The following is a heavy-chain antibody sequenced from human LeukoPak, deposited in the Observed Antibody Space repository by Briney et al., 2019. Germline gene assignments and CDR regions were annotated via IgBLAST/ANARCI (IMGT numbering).Heavy chain of an antibody. V-gene: IGHV4-4*02. CDR3: AREVGGDFDALDY. Sequence: PSETLSLTCAVSGASFSTGHWWSWVRQPPGGGLQWIGEIFHSGSTNYNPSLKSRVTISVDNSKNQFSLTLTSVTAADTAVYFCAREVGGDFDALDYWGQGTLVTVSS. J-gene: IGHJ4*02. CDR2: IFHSGST. D-gene: IGHD4-17*01. CDR1: GASFSTGHW.